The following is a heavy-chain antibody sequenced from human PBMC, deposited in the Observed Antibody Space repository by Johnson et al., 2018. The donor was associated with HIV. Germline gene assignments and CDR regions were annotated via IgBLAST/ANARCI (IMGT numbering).Heavy chain of an antibody. CDR3: TTPVPMWDVGGYYSGKYGAFDV. Sequence: QVQLVESGGGVVQPGRSLRLSCAASGFTFSSYAMHWVRQAPGKGLEWVAVISYDGSNKYYADSVKGRFTISRDNSKNTLYLQIDTLKTEDTAMYYCTTPVPMWDVGGYYSGKYGAFDVWGQGTMVTVSS. V-gene: IGHV3-30-3*01. CDR1: GFTFSSYA. CDR2: ISYDGSNK. D-gene: IGHD2-21*02. J-gene: IGHJ3*01.